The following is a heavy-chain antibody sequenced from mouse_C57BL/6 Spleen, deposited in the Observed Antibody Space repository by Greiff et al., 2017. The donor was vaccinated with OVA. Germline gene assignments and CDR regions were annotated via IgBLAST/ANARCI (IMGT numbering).Heavy chain of an antibody. D-gene: IGHD1-1*01. J-gene: IGHJ4*01. V-gene: IGHV1-47*01. CDR1: GYTFTTYP. CDR3: ARRGKYYYGSSYAYAMDY. CDR2: FHPYNDDT. Sequence: VQLKESGAELVKPGASVKMSCKASGYTFTTYPIEWMKQNHGKSLEWIGNFHPYNDDTKYNEKFKGKATLTVEKSSSTVYLELSRLTSDDSAVYYCARRGKYYYGSSYAYAMDYWGQGTSVTVSS.